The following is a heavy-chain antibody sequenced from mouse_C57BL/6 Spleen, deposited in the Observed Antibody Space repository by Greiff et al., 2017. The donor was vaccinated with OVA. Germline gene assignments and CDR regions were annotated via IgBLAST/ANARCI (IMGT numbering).Heavy chain of an antibody. CDR2: ISSGGSCT. J-gene: IGHJ3*01. CDR3: ARPLYYDYDEGFAY. D-gene: IGHD2-4*01. CDR1: GFTFSSYG. V-gene: IGHV5-6*01. Sequence: EVKLMESGGDLVKPGGSLKLSCAASGFTFSSYGMSWVRQTPDKRLEWVATISSGGSCTYYPDSVKGRFTISRDNAKNTLYLQMSSLKSEDTAMYYCARPLYYDYDEGFAYWGQGTLVTVSA.